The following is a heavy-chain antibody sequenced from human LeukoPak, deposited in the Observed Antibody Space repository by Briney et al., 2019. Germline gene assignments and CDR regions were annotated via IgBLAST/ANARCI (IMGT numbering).Heavy chain of an antibody. CDR2: ISHSGTT. Sequence: PSETLSLTCTVSGGSISSYYWSWIRQSPGKGLEWVRYISHSGTTSYNSSLKSRVTISVDTSKNQLSLKLTSVTAADTAVYYCARWDDSAWGFGNWGPGTLVTVSS. CDR3: ARWDDSAWGFGN. CDR1: GGSISSYY. D-gene: IGHD6-19*01. J-gene: IGHJ4*02. V-gene: IGHV4-59*08.